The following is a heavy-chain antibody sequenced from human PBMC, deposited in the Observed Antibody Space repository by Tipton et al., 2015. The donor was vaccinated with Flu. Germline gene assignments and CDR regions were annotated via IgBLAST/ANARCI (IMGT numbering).Heavy chain of an antibody. Sequence: LRLSCAVYGGSFSGYHWSWIRQPPGKGLEWIGEINHSGSTNYNPSLKSRVTISVDTSKNQFSLKLSSVTAADTAVYYCARGQFASYYGSGSYYKRTYYYYGMDVWGQGTTVTVSS. J-gene: IGHJ6*02. D-gene: IGHD3-10*01. CDR3: ARGQFASYYGSGSYYKRTYYYYGMDV. CDR2: INHSGST. V-gene: IGHV4-34*01. CDR1: GGSFSGYH.